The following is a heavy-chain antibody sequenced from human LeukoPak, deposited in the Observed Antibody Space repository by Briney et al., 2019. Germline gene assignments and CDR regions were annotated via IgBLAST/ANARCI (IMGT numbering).Heavy chain of an antibody. CDR2: IYYSGST. CDR1: GGSFSGYY. D-gene: IGHD3-9*01. V-gene: IGHV4-34*01. J-gene: IGHJ2*01. CDR3: ARHESYDILTGYYFRPKVWYFDL. Sequence: PSETLSLTCAVYGGSFSGYYWSWIRQPPGKGLEWIGSIYYSGSTYYNPSLKSRVTISVDTSKNQFSLKLSSVTAADTAVYYCARHESYDILTGYYFRPKVWYFDLWGRGTLVTVSS.